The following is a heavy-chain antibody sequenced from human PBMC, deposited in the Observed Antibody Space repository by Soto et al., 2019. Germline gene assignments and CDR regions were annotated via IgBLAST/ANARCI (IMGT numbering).Heavy chain of an antibody. V-gene: IGHV1-69*13. Sequence: SVKVSCKASGGTFSSYAISWVRQAPGQGLEWMGGIIPIFGTANYAQKFQVRVTITADESTSTAYMELSSPRSEDTAVYYCARVSGGSSSWYFWFDPWGQGTLVTVS. CDR3: ARVSGGSSSWYFWFDP. D-gene: IGHD6-13*01. CDR2: IIPIFGTA. J-gene: IGHJ5*02. CDR1: GGTFSSYA.